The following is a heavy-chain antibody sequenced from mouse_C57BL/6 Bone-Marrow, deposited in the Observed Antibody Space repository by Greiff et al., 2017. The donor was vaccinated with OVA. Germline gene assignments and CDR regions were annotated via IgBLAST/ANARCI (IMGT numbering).Heavy chain of an antibody. V-gene: IGHV6-6*01. CDR1: GFTFSDAW. CDR3: TSVLPLYYAMDY. D-gene: IGHD1-1*01. Sequence: EVKLVESGGGLVQPGGSMKLSCAASGFTFSDAWMDWVRQSPEKGLEWVAEIRNKANNHATYYAESVKGRFTISRDDSKSSVYLQMNSLRAEDTGIYYCTSVLPLYYAMDYWGQGTSVTVSS. CDR2: IRNKANNHAT. J-gene: IGHJ4*01.